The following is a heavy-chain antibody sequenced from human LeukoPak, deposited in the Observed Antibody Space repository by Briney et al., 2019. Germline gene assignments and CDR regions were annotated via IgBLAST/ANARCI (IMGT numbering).Heavy chain of an antibody. D-gene: IGHD3-22*01. Sequence: ASVTLSCKASGYTFTSYGISWVRQAPGKGLEWMGWISAYNGNTNYAQKLQGRVTMTTDTSTSTAYMELRSLRSDDTAVYYCAVHTYDSSGYYLSYCGQGSLVTVSS. CDR2: ISAYNGNT. J-gene: IGHJ4*02. CDR3: AVHTYDSSGYYLSY. CDR1: GYTFTSYG. V-gene: IGHV1-18*01.